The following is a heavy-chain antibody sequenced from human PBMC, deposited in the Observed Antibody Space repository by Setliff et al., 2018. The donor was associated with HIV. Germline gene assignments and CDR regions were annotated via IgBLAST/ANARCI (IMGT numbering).Heavy chain of an antibody. CDR3: ARGRSCSSSSCYLVYYYYYGMDV. D-gene: IGHD2-2*01. J-gene: IGHJ6*02. CDR2: IIHTGST. Sequence: SETLSLTCAVYGGSFSGYYWSWIRQPPGKGLEWIGEIIHTGSTNYNPSLKSRVTISVDTSKNQCSLRLSSVTAADTAVYYCARGRSCSSSSCYLVYYYYYGMDVWGHGSTVTVSS. V-gene: IGHV4-34*01. CDR1: GGSFSGYY.